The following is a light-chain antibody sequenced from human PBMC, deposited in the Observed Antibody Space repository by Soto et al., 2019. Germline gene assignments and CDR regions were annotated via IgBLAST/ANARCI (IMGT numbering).Light chain of an antibody. V-gene: IGLV2-14*01. CDR1: SSDVGGYKY. J-gene: IGLJ1*01. Sequence: QSALTRPASVSGSPGQSISISCTGTSSDVGGYKYVSWYQQHPGKAPKLMIYDVSSRPSGVSNRFSGSKSGNTASLTISGLQAEDEADYYCSSYTSISLYVFGTGTKVTVL. CDR2: DVS. CDR3: SSYTSISLYV.